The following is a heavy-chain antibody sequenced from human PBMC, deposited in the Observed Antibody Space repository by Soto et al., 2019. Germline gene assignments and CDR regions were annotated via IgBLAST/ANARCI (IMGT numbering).Heavy chain of an antibody. CDR1: GYTFRSYG. CDR3: ARDLRHDFLAGSGF. V-gene: IGHV1-18*01. D-gene: IGHD3-9*01. J-gene: IGHJ3*01. Sequence: QIHLVQSGDEVKRPGASVKVSCKASGYTFRSYGLSWVRQAPGQGLAYIGWISPYNGNTDYAPRFQDRFRMTADTSTTTVYLEVKSLTSDATATYYCARDLRHDFLAGSGFWGQGTLVTVSS. CDR2: ISPYNGNT.